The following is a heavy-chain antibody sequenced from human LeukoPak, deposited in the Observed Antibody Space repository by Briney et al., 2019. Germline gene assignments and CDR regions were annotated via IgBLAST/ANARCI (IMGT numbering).Heavy chain of an antibody. D-gene: IGHD1-20*01. Sequence: PGGSLRLSRAASGFTFSSYSMNWVRQAPGKGLEWVSSISSSSSYIYYADSVKGRFTISRDNAKNSLYLQMNSLRAEDTAVYYCARDRGITGTTSLDYWGQGTLVTVSS. CDR2: ISSSSSYI. CDR1: GFTFSSYS. J-gene: IGHJ4*02. V-gene: IGHV3-21*01. CDR3: ARDRGITGTTSLDY.